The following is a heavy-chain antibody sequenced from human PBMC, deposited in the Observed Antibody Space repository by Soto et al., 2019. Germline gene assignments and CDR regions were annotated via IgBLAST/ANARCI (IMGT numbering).Heavy chain of an antibody. CDR1: GGSISSGGYY. J-gene: IGHJ6*02. D-gene: IGHD3-10*01. CDR3: AREGNHYYGSGSYYNTEPYYYYYGMDV. Sequence: SETLSLTCTVSGGSISSGGYYWSWIRQHPGKGLEWIGYIYYSGSTYYNPSLKSRVTISVDTSKNQFSLKLSSVTAADTAVYYCAREGNHYYGSGSYYNTEPYYYYYGMDVWGQGTTVTVSS. V-gene: IGHV4-31*03. CDR2: IYYSGST.